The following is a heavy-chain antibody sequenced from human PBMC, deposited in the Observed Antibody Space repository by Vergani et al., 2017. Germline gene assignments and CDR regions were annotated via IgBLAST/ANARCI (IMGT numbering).Heavy chain of an antibody. D-gene: IGHD3-22*01. CDR2: IDPSDSYT. V-gene: IGHV5-10-1*01. CDR1: GYTFTSYY. Sequence: VQLVQSGAEVKKPGASVKVSCQASGYTFTSYYIHWVRQAPGQGLEWMGRIDPSDSYTNYSPSFQGHVTISADKSISTAYLQWSSLKASDTAMYYCARVGWSYYDSSGYYYAPGGWFDPWGQGTLVTVSS. J-gene: IGHJ5*02. CDR3: ARVGWSYYDSSGYYYAPGGWFDP.